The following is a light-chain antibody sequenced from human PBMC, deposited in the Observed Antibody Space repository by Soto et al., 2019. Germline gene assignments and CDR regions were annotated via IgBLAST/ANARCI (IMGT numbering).Light chain of an antibody. CDR1: SGHSSYA. J-gene: IGLJ3*02. Sequence: QSVLTQSPSASASLGASVKLTCTLSSGHSSYAIAWHQKQPGKGPRYLMDLNNDGSHTKGDGIPDRFSGSSSGADRFLIISSLQSEDEADYYCGSYTSATTWVFGGGTKLTVL. CDR2: LNNDGSH. CDR3: GSYTSATTWV. V-gene: IGLV4-69*01.